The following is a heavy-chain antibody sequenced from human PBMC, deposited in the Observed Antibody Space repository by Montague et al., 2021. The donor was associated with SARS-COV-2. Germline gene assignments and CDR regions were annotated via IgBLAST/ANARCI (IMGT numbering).Heavy chain of an antibody. CDR3: SGSYPYYGMDV. V-gene: IGHV3-33*01. Sequence: SLRLSCAASGFTFSSYGMHWVRQAPGKGLEWVAVIWYDGSNKYYADCVKGRFTISRDNSKNTLYLQMNSLRAEDTAVYYCSGSYPYYGMDVWGQGTTVTVSS. CDR2: IWYDGSNK. J-gene: IGHJ6*02. D-gene: IGHD3-16*02. CDR1: GFTFSSYG.